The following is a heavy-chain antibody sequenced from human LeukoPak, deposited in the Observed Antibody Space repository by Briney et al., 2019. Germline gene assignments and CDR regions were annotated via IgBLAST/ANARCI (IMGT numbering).Heavy chain of an antibody. CDR1: GFTFSSCG. J-gene: IGHJ4*02. CDR2: INRNGGRT. V-gene: IGHV3-64*01. Sequence: GGSLRLSCAASGFTFSSCGMHWVRQAPGEGLEYVSAINRNGGRTYYANSVNGRFTISRDNSKNTLYLQMGSLRAEDMAVYYCARELGYCSSTSCYTGFAYWGQGTLVTVSS. D-gene: IGHD2-2*02. CDR3: ARELGYCSSTSCYTGFAY.